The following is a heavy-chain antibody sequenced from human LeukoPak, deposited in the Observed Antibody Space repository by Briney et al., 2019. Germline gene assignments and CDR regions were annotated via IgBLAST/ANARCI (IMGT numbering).Heavy chain of an antibody. Sequence: SETLSLTCTVSGGSISSGGYYWSWIRQPPGKGLEWIGYTYHSGSTYYNPSLKSRVTISVDRSKNQFSLRLNSVTAADTAVYYCARQTGSGDAFDIWGLGTMVTVSS. CDR3: ARQTGSGDAFDI. J-gene: IGHJ3*02. CDR2: TYHSGST. D-gene: IGHD3-3*01. V-gene: IGHV4-30-2*01. CDR1: GGSISSGGYY.